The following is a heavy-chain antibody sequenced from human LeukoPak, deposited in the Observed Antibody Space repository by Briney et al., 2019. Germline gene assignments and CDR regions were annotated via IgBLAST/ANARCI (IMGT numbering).Heavy chain of an antibody. CDR3: ARLMLRRPLPRYYYYMDV. V-gene: IGHV6-1*01. D-gene: IGHD3-16*01. CDR2: TYYRSKWYN. CDR1: GDSVSSNSAA. Sequence: SQTLSLTCAISGDSVSSNSAAWNWIRQSPSRGLEWLGRTYYRSKWYNDYAVSVKSRITINPDTSKNQFSLKLNSVTAADTAVYYCARLMLRRPLPRYYYYMDVWGKGTTVTVSS. J-gene: IGHJ6*03.